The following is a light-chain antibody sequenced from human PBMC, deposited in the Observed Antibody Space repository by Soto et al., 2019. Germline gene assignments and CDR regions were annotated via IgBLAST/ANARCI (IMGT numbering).Light chain of an antibody. CDR1: QGIGDD. CDR3: LQHNTYPWT. CDR2: AAS. V-gene: IGKV1-17*01. J-gene: IGKJ1*01. Sequence: DIQKTQSPSSLSASVGDRVIITCRASQGIGDDLGWYQQKPGKAPKRLIYAASSLQSGVPSRFSGSGSGTDFTLTISSLQPDDFASYYCLQHNTYPWTFGPGTKVEVK.